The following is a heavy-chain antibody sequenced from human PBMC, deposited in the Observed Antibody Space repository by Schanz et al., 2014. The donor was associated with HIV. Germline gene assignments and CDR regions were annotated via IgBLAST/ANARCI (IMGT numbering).Heavy chain of an antibody. CDR3: AKDTGILPRTYFDS. D-gene: IGHD2-2*02. CDR1: GFTFNTYW. CDR2: IKLDGSEK. V-gene: IGHV3-7*03. Sequence: VQLVESGGGVAQPGRSLRLSCAASGFTFNTYWMSWVRQAPGKGLEWLANIKLDGSEKYYVDSVKGRFTISRDNTKNSLYLQMNSLRAEDTAVYYCAKDTGILPRTYFDSWGQGTPVTVSS. J-gene: IGHJ4*02.